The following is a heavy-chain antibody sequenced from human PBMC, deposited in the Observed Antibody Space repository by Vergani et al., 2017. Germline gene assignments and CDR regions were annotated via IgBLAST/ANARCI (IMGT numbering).Heavy chain of an antibody. CDR3: TRRSVVGATDY. D-gene: IGHD1-26*01. J-gene: IGHJ4*02. Sequence: EVQLVESGGGLVQPGGSLKPSCAASGFTFSGSAMHRVRQASGKGLEWVGRIRSKANSYATAYAASVKGRFTISRDDSKNTAYLQMNSLKTEDTAVYYCTRRSVVGATDYWGQGTLVTVSS. V-gene: IGHV3-73*01. CDR2: IRSKANSYAT. CDR1: GFTFSGSA.